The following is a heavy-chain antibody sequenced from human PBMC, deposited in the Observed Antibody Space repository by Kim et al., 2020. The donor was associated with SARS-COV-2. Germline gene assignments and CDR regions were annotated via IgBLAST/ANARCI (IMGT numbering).Heavy chain of an antibody. D-gene: IGHD3-22*01. V-gene: IGHV3-33*01. J-gene: IGHJ4*02. Sequence: GGSLRLSCAASGFTFSNYGMHWVRQTPGKGLEWVAIIWYDGSNKYYADSVKGRFTISRDNSKNTLYLQMNSLRAEDTAVYYCARDEYYDSSGYYSSYFDYWGQGTLVTVSS. CDR1: GFTFSNYG. CDR3: ARDEYYDSSGYYSSYFDY. CDR2: IWYDGSNK.